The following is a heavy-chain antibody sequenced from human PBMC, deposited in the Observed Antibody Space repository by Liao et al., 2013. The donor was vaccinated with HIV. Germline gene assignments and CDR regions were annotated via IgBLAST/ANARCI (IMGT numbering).Heavy chain of an antibody. CDR3: ARTYYDFWSGYFLYY. V-gene: IGHV4-59*01. D-gene: IGHD3-3*01. Sequence: QVQLQESGPGLVKPSETLSLTCTVSGGSISSYYWSWIRQPPGKGLEWIGYIYYSGSTNYNPSLKSRVTISVDTSKNQFSLKLSSVTAADTAVYYCARTYYDFWSGYFLYYWGRGNPSVTVSS. CDR1: GGSISSYY. J-gene: IGHJ4*02. CDR2: IYYSGST.